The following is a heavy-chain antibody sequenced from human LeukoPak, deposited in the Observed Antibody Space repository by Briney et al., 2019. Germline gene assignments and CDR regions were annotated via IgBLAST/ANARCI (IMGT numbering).Heavy chain of an antibody. CDR1: GDTLTELS. D-gene: IGHD3-10*01. V-gene: IGHV1-24*01. CDR3: TTREIVVEPAQTSMVRGVLWRSDF. CDR2: FDPKEGER. Sequence: ASVKVSCKVSGDTLTELSMHWVRQAPGKGLGWMGGFDPKEGERVYAQNFQGRFTMTEDTSSGTAYMELNSLRSEDTAVYYCTTREIVVEPAQTSMVRGVLWRSDFWGHGTLVTVSS. J-gene: IGHJ4*01.